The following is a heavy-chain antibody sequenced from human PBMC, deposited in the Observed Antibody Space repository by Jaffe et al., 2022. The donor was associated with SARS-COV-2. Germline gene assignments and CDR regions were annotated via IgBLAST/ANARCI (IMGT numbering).Heavy chain of an antibody. J-gene: IGHJ6*02. CDR1: GYSFTSYW. CDR3: ARDRVDGYYYYGMDV. Sequence: EVQLVQSGAEVKKPGESLRISCQGSGYSFTSYWISWVRQMPGKGLEWMGRIDPSDSYTNYSPSFQGHVTISADKSISTAYLQWSSLKASDTAMYYCARDRVDGYYYYGMDVWGQGTTVTVSS. D-gene: IGHD2-21*01. V-gene: IGHV5-10-1*03. CDR2: IDPSDSYT.